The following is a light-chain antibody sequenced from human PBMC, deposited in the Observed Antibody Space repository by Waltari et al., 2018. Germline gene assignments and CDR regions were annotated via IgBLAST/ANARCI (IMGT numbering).Light chain of an antibody. Sequence: DTQMTQSPSSLSASVGDRVTITCRASQFVSNYLNWYQHKLGKAPKLLIAAAYSLQGGVPSRFSGSGSGTDFTLTISSLQPEDFATYYCQQTYTSPPEYTFGQGTKLEIK. CDR3: QQTYTSPPEYT. V-gene: IGKV1-39*01. CDR1: QFVSNY. J-gene: IGKJ2*01. CDR2: AAY.